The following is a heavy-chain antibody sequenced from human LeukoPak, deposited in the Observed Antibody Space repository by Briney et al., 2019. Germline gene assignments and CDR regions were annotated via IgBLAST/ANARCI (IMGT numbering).Heavy chain of an antibody. CDR2: ISSSSSYI. V-gene: IGHV3-21*01. J-gene: IGHJ4*02. D-gene: IGHD4-17*01. CDR3: ARGMTTVTTGDY. CDR1: GFTFSNAW. Sequence: TGGSLRLSCAASGFTFSNAWMSWVRQAPGKGLEWVSSISSSSSYIYYADSVKGRFTISRDNAKNSLYLQMNSLRAEDTAVYYCARGMTTVTTGDYWGQGTLVTVSS.